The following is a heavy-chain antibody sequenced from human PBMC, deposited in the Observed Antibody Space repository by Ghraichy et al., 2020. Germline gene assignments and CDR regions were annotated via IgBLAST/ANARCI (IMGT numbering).Heavy chain of an antibody. V-gene: IGHV4-34*01. D-gene: IGHD6-13*01. CDR2: INHSGST. CDR1: GGSFSGYY. J-gene: IGHJ4*02. CDR3: ARGPGYSSSWSIDY. Sequence: SETLSLTCAVYGGSFSGYYWSWIRQPPGKGLEWIGEINHSGSTNYNPSLKSRVTISVDTSKNQFSLKLSSVTAADTAVYYCARGPGYSSSWSIDYWGQGTLVTVSS.